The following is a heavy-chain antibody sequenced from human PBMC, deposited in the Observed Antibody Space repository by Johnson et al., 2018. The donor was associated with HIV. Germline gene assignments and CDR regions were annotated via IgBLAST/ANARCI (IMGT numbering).Heavy chain of an antibody. CDR3: AKGRELLRRLWDAFDI. CDR1: GIAVSSNY. Sequence: VQLVESGGGLVQPGGSLRLSCEASGIAVSSNYMSWVRQAPGKGLEWVSVIYSGGSTYNADFVKGRFTVSRDISKNTVYLQINSLRAEDTAVYYCAKGRELLRRLWDAFDIWGQGTMVTVSS. J-gene: IGHJ3*02. D-gene: IGHD1-26*01. CDR2: IYSGGST. V-gene: IGHV3-66*01.